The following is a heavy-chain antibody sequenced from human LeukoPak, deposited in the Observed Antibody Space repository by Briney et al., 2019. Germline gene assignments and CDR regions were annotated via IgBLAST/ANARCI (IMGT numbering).Heavy chain of an antibody. J-gene: IGHJ4*02. CDR2: IRSKANSYAT. V-gene: IGHV3-73*01. Sequence: GGSLKLSCAASGFTFSGSAIHWVRQASGKGLEWVGRIRSKANSYATAYAASVKGRFTISRDDSKNTAYLQMNSLKTEDAAVYYCTGGYSYGLWGQGTLVTVSS. CDR1: GFTFSGSA. CDR3: TGGYSYGL. D-gene: IGHD5-18*01.